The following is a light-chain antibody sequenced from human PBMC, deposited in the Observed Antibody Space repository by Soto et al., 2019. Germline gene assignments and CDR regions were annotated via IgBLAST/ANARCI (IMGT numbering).Light chain of an antibody. CDR2: GAT. CDR1: QSVITNY. Sequence: EIVLTQAPGTLSLSAGERATLSCRASQSVITNYLAWYQQKPGQAPRLLIYGATSRATGIPDRFSGNGSGTDFTLTISRLEPEDFAVYYCQQYGGPPILAFGGGTKVDIK. CDR3: QQYGGPPILA. V-gene: IGKV3-20*01. J-gene: IGKJ4*01.